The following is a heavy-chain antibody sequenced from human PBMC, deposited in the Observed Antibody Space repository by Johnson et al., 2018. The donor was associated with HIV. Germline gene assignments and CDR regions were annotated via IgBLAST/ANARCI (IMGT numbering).Heavy chain of an antibody. CDR3: ARDLYYYGLGPSDAFDI. V-gene: IGHV3-30*03. J-gene: IGHJ3*02. D-gene: IGHD3-10*01. CDR2: VSFDGSYK. Sequence: QVQLVESGGGVVQPGRSLRLSCVAPGFIFRSYGMHWVRQAPGKGLEWVAFVSFDGSYKYYADSVKGRFTLSRDSSKNTLYLQVNSLRAEDTAVYYCARDLYYYGLGPSDAFDIWG. CDR1: GFIFRSYG.